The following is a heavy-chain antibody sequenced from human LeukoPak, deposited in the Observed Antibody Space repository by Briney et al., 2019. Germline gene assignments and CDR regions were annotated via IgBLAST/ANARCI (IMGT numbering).Heavy chain of an antibody. CDR3: ARVRGYCSSTICYRYYFDY. V-gene: IGHV4-38-2*02. Sequence: SETLSLTCTVSGYSISSGYYWGWIRQPPGKGLEWIGTIYHSGSTCYNPSLKSRVTMSVDTSKNQFSLKLTSVTAADTAVYYCARVRGYCSSTICYRYYFDYWGQGTLVTVSS. CDR2: IYHSGST. D-gene: IGHD2-2*01. J-gene: IGHJ4*02. CDR1: GYSISSGYY.